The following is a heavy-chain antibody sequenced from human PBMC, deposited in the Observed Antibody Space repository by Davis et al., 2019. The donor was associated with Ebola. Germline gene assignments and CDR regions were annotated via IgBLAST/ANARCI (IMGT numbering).Heavy chain of an antibody. CDR1: GFSFGNFW. V-gene: IGHV3-7*03. J-gene: IGHJ4*02. CDR3: ARGVAVGGFYFEY. Sequence: GESLKISCAASGFSFGNFWMSWVRQAPGKGLEWVANIYRDGSEKYYVDSVKGRFTISRDNTKNSLYLQMNSLRAEDTAVYFCARGVAVGGFYFEYWGQGTLVTVSS. CDR2: IYRDGSEK. D-gene: IGHD6-19*01.